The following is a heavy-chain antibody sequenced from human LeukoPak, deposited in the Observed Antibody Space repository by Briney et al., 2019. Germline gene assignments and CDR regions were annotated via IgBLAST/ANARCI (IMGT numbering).Heavy chain of an antibody. V-gene: IGHV4-30-4*01. CDR1: GGSISSGDYY. CDR2: VYYSGST. D-gene: IGHD3-10*01. CDR3: ASLYGSGSYDDY. Sequence: SETLSLTCTVSGGSISSGDYYWSWIRQPPGKGPEWIGYVYYSGSTYYNPSLKSRVTISVDTSKNQFSLKLSSVTAADTAVYYCASLYGSGSYDDYWGQGTLVTVSS. J-gene: IGHJ4*02.